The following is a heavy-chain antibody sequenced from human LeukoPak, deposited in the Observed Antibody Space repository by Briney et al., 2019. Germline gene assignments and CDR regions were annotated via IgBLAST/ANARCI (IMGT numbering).Heavy chain of an antibody. J-gene: IGHJ4*02. V-gene: IGHV4-4*07. CDR3: ARVLRLAINYYFDY. CDR2: IYTSGST. D-gene: IGHD3-3*01. Sequence: SETLSLTCTVSGGSISSYYWSWIRQPAGKGLEWIGRIYTSGSTDYNPSLKSRVTMSVDTSKNQFSLQLSSVTAAETAVYYCARVLRLAINYYFDYCGQGTLVTVSS. CDR1: GGSISSYY.